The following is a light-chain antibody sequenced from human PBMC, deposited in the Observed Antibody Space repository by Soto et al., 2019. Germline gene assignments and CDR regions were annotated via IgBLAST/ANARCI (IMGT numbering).Light chain of an antibody. Sequence: SYELTQPPSVSVAPGQTARIPCGADNIGAKSVHWYQQKPGQAPVLILYNNNDRPSGIPERFSGSNSVSTATLAISRVEAGDEADFYCQVWDDSSHRVIFGGGTKVTVL. CDR3: QVWDDSSHRVI. J-gene: IGLJ2*01. CDR2: NNN. V-gene: IGLV3-21*02. CDR1: NIGAKS.